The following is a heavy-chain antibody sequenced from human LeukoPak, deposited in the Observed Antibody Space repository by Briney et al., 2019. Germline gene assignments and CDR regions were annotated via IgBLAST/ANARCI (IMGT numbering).Heavy chain of an antibody. CDR1: GGSVSSGSYY. CDR3: ARLSVDIVATAYYFDY. CDR2: IYYSGST. D-gene: IGHD5-12*01. Sequence: SETLSLTCTVSGGSVSSGSYYWSWIRQPPGKGLEWIGYIYYSGSTNYNPSLKSRVTISVDTSKNQFSLKLSSVTAADTAVYYCARLSVDIVATAYYFDYWGQGTLVTVSS. V-gene: IGHV4-61*01. J-gene: IGHJ4*02.